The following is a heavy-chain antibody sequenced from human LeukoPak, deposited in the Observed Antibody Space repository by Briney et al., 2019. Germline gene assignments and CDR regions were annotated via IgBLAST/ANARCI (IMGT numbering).Heavy chain of an antibody. CDR3: AKQLTLTSIADAFDI. Sequence: PGGSLRLSCAASGFTFSSYGMHWVCQAPGKGLEWVAVISYDGSNKYYADSVKGRFTISRDNSKNTLYLQMNSLRAEDTAVYYCAKQLTLTSIADAFDIWGQGTMVTVSS. J-gene: IGHJ3*02. CDR2: ISYDGSNK. D-gene: IGHD6-6*01. V-gene: IGHV3-30*18. CDR1: GFTFSSYG.